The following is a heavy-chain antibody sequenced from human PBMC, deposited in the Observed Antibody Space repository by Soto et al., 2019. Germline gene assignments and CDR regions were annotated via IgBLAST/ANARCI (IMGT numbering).Heavy chain of an antibody. D-gene: IGHD3-22*01. CDR2: IYYSGST. CDR3: ARLLYDSSGYYYFDH. V-gene: IGHV4-39*01. CDR1: GGSISSRSHY. Sequence: SETLSLICSVSGGSISSRSHYWGWIRQPPGKGLEWMVSIYYSGSTYYNPSLSSRVTISVDTSTNEFSLKVNSVTAADTAVYYCARLLYDSSGYYYFDHWGQGTLVTVSS. J-gene: IGHJ4*02.